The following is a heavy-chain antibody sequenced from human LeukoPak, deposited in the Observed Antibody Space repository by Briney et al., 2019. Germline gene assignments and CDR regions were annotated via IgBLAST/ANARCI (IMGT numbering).Heavy chain of an antibody. CDR2: ISSSSSTI. V-gene: IGHV3-48*04. CDR3: AGKGVGAASNFDY. J-gene: IGHJ4*02. D-gene: IGHD1-26*01. Sequence: GGSLRLSCAASGFTFSSYSMNWVRQAPGKGLEWVSYISSSSSTIYYADSVKGRFTISRDNAKNSLYLQMNSLRAEDTAVYYCAGKGVGAASNFDYWGQGTLVTVSS. CDR1: GFTFSSYS.